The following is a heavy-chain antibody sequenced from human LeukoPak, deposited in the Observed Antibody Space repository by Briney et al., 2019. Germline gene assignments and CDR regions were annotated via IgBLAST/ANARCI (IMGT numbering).Heavy chain of an antibody. D-gene: IGHD3-22*01. CDR2: ISSSSSSI. Sequence: PGGSLRLSCAASGFTFSSYNMNWVRQAPGKGLEWVSSISSSSSSIYYPDSVKGRFTISRDNAKNSLYLQMNSLSAEDTAVYYCARDHGPGNYYDSSAYYNYWGQGTLVTVSS. CDR1: GFTFSSYN. CDR3: ARDHGPGNYYDSSAYYNY. J-gene: IGHJ4*02. V-gene: IGHV3-21*01.